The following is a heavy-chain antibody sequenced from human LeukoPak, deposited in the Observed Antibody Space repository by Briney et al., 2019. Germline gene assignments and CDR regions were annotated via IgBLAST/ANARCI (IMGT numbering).Heavy chain of an antibody. V-gene: IGHV4-4*07. CDR3: ARLTGPAEGHPDWFDP. CDR1: GGSISYYY. D-gene: IGHD1-20*01. Sequence: SETLSLTCTVSGGSISYYYWNWIRQPAGKGLEWIGRIYTSGRTYYNPSLKSRVSMSVDTSKNQFSRKLSSVTAADTAVYYCARLTGPAEGHPDWFDPWGQGTLVTVSS. CDR2: IYTSGRT. J-gene: IGHJ5*02.